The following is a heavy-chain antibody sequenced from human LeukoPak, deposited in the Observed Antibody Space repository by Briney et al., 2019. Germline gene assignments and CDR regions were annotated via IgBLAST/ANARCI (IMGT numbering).Heavy chain of an antibody. CDR1: GFTFSSHG. CDR2: IWYDGSDE. Sequence: PGGSLRLSCAASGFTFSSHGMPWVRQAPGKGLEWVSIIWYDGSDEYYADSVKGRFTISRDNSKNTLYLQMNSLRAEDTAVYYCARDGGYHSSGPFDYWGQGTLVTVSS. D-gene: IGHD3-22*01. J-gene: IGHJ4*02. CDR3: ARDGGYHSSGPFDY. V-gene: IGHV3-33*01.